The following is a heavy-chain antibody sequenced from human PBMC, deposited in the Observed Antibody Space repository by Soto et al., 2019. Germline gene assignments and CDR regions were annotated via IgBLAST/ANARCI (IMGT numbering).Heavy chain of an antibody. V-gene: IGHV3-66*01. D-gene: IGHD2-15*01. CDR2: IYSGGST. J-gene: IGHJ6*02. CDR1: GFTFSNAW. CDR3: ASLLGYCSGGSCYSIGYYHYGMDV. Sequence: GGSLRLSCAASGFTFSNAWMNWVRQAPGKGLEWVSVIYSGGSTYYADSVKGRFTISRDNSKNTLYLQMNSLRAEDTAVYYCASLLGYCSGGSCYSIGYYHYGMDVWGQGTTVTVSS.